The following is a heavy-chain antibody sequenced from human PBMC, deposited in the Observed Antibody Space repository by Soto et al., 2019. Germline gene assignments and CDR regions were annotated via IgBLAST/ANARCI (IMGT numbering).Heavy chain of an antibody. J-gene: IGHJ5*02. Sequence: ASVKVSCKASGYTFTSYGISWVRQAPGQGLEWMGWISAYNGNTNYAQKLQGRVTMTTDTSTSTAYMELRSLRSDDTAVYYCARHYYDSSAGWFDPWGREPWSPSPQ. D-gene: IGHD3-22*01. CDR2: ISAYNGNT. CDR1: GYTFTSYG. V-gene: IGHV1-18*04. CDR3: ARHYYDSSAGWFDP.